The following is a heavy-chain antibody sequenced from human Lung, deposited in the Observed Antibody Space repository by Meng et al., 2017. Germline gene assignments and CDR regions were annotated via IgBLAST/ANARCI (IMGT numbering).Heavy chain of an antibody. Sequence: QVQEVQSGAEVKKPGSSVKVSCKASGGTFSTHTFSWVRQAPGQGLEWMGGLIAVFDKTKAAPRFQDRVTFTADESTSTAYMELSSLTFDDTAVYFCARGRRNEPLFDYWGQGTLVTVSS. V-gene: IGHV1-69*13. CDR1: GGTFSTHT. J-gene: IGHJ4*02. D-gene: IGHD1-14*01. CDR3: ARGRRNEPLFDY. CDR2: LIAVFDKT.